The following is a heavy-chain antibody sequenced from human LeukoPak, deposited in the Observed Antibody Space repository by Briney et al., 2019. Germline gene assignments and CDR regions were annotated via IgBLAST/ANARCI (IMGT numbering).Heavy chain of an antibody. Sequence: GGSLRLSCAASGFTFSSYGMHWVRQAPGKGLEWVAVIWYDGSNKYYADSVKGRFTISRDNSKNTLYLQMNSLRAEDTAVYYCAREAVRGAPFPLGDYWGQGTLVTVSS. J-gene: IGHJ4*02. CDR1: GFTFSSYG. CDR3: AREAVRGAPFPLGDY. D-gene: IGHD3-10*01. CDR2: IWYDGSNK. V-gene: IGHV3-33*01.